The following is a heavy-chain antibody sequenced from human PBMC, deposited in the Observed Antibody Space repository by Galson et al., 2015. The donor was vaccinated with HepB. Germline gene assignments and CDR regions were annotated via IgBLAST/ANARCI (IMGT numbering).Heavy chain of an antibody. Sequence: CAISGDSVSSNSAAWNWIRQSPSRGLEWLGGTYYRSKWYNDYAVSVKSRITINPDTSKNQFSLQLNSVTPEDTAVYYCAREGGIVGARDAFDIWGQGTMVTVSS. CDR1: GDSVSSNSAA. V-gene: IGHV6-1*01. D-gene: IGHD1-26*01. J-gene: IGHJ3*02. CDR2: TYYRSKWYN. CDR3: AREGGIVGARDAFDI.